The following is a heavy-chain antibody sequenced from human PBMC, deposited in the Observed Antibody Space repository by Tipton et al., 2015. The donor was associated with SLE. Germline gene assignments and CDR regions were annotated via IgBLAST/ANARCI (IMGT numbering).Heavy chain of an antibody. D-gene: IGHD1-7*01. J-gene: IGHJ4*02. CDR2: IFYSGNT. V-gene: IGHV4-31*03. CDR1: GGSISSGGYY. Sequence: TLSLTCTVSGGSISSGGYYWSWIRQHPGKGLEWIGYIFYSGNTYYNPSLKSRVSISVDTSKNQFSLKLSSVTAADTAVYYCARGGETGTRAPIDYWGQGTVVTVSS. CDR3: ARGGETGTRAPIDY.